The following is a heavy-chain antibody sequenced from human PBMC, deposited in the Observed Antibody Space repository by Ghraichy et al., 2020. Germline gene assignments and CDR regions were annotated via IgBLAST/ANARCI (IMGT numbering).Heavy chain of an antibody. Sequence: GGSLRLSCAASGFTLNNYNMNWVRQAPGKGLEWVSYIYRNGSPIYYADSVKGRFTISRDSAKNSLYLEMHSLRAEDTAVYYCARVSTTTTRYWGQGTLVTVSS. V-gene: IGHV3-48*01. J-gene: IGHJ4*02. CDR1: GFTLNNYN. CDR3: ARVSTTTTRY. D-gene: IGHD1-1*01. CDR2: IYRNGSPI.